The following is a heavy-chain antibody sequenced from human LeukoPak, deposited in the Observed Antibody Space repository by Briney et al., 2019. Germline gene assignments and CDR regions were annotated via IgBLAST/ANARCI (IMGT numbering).Heavy chain of an antibody. Sequence: GGSLRLSCAASGFTFAIHAMTWVRQAPGKGLEWVSGISGDGASTHYAESVKGQFTISRDNPQNTLFLQMNSLRVEDTAIYYCSKDSYVSGRPLHTFDVWGRGTMVTVSS. CDR2: ISGDGAST. V-gene: IGHV3-23*01. J-gene: IGHJ3*01. CDR1: GFTFAIHA. CDR3: SKDSYVSGRPLHTFDV. D-gene: IGHD3-10*01.